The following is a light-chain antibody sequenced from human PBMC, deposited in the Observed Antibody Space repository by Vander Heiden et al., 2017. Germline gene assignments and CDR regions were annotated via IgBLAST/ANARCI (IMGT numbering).Light chain of an antibody. V-gene: IGKV3-15*01. CDR2: GAS. J-gene: IGKJ1*01. Sequence: EIVMTQSPATLSVSPGERVTLSCRASQSVSSDLAWYQQKPGQAPRLLIYGASNRATGIPARFSGSGSGTEFTLTISSLQSEDFAVYYCQQYYNWPPWTFGQGTKVEIK. CDR1: QSVSSD. CDR3: QQYYNWPPWT.